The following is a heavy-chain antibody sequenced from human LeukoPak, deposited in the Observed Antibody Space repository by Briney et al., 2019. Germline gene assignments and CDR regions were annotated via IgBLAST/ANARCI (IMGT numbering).Heavy chain of an antibody. V-gene: IGHV1-2*02. J-gene: IGHJ4*02. D-gene: IGHD6-13*01. CDR3: ARVTYSSLTDFDY. CDR1: GYTFTDYH. Sequence: ASVKVSCKASGYTFTDYHIHWVRQAPGQGLEWMGWIYPNSGGTNYAQKFQGRVTMTRDTSISTAYMEVSRLTSDDTAVYYCARVTYSSLTDFDYWGQGTLVTVSS. CDR2: IYPNSGGT.